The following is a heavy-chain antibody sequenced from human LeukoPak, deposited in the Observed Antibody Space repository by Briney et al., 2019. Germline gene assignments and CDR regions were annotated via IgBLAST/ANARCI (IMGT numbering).Heavy chain of an antibody. Sequence: GGSLRLSCEASGFTFSSYWMSWVRRAPGKGLEWVANIKTDGSEKYYVDSVKGRFTISRDNAKNSLYLQMNSLRAEDTAVYYCARGYTGYFPWGQGTLVIVSS. CDR3: ARGYTGYFP. CDR2: IKTDGSEK. J-gene: IGHJ5*02. V-gene: IGHV3-7*03. D-gene: IGHD3-9*01. CDR1: GFTFSSYW.